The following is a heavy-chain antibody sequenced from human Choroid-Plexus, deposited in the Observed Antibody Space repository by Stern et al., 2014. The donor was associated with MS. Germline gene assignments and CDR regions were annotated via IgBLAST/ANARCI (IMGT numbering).Heavy chain of an antibody. CDR2: VSYDGRNK. CDR3: AKDRQYLTYFFDH. CDR1: GFTFGRCS. Sequence: VQLVESGGGVVQPGRPLRLSCVASGFTFGRCSMHWVRQAPGKGLEWVAGVSYDGRNKYYADSVKGRFTISRDNSKNTLYMQMSSLRPEDTAVYYCAKDRQYLTYFFDHWGQGSLVTVSS. V-gene: IGHV3-30*18. D-gene: IGHD2/OR15-2a*01. J-gene: IGHJ5*02.